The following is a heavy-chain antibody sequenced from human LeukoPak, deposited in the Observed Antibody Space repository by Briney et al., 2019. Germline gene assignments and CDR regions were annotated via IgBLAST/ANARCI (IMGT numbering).Heavy chain of an antibody. CDR2: ISYDGSNK. CDR3: AKDHPPSFYGGNPVGYYYYYYMDV. CDR1: GFTFSSYA. V-gene: IGHV3-30-3*01. J-gene: IGHJ6*03. D-gene: IGHD4-23*01. Sequence: GGSLRLSCAASGFTFSSYAMHWVRQAPGKGLEWVAVISYDGSNKYYADSVKGRFTISRDNSKNTLYLQMNSLRAEDTAVYYCAKDHPPSFYGGNPVGYYYYYYMDVWGKGTTVTVSS.